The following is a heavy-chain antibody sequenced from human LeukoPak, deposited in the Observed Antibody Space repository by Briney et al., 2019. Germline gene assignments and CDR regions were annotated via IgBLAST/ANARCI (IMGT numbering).Heavy chain of an antibody. J-gene: IGHJ4*02. V-gene: IGHV3-23*01. D-gene: IGHD3-22*01. CDR2: MSGSGGST. CDR1: GFTFSSYA. CDR3: AKDGGPYYYDRSGYYDY. Sequence: GGSLRLSCAASGFTFSSYAMSWVRQAPGKGLEWVSAMSGSGGSTYYADSVKGRFTISRDNSKNTLYLQMNSLRAEDTAVYYCAKDGGPYYYDRSGYYDYWGQGTLVTVS.